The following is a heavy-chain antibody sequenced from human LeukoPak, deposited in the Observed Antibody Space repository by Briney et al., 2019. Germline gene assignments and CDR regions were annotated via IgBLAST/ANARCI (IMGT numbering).Heavy chain of an antibody. CDR1: GFTFSSYG. CDR2: ISYDGSNK. Sequence: GGSLRLSCAASGFTFSSYGMHWVRQAPGKGLEWVAVISYDGSNKYYADPVKGRFTISRDNSKNTLYLQMNSLRAEDTAVYYCALNSGSGSYYYFDYWGQGTLVTVSS. CDR3: ALNSGSGSYYYFDY. J-gene: IGHJ4*02. D-gene: IGHD1-26*01. V-gene: IGHV3-30*03.